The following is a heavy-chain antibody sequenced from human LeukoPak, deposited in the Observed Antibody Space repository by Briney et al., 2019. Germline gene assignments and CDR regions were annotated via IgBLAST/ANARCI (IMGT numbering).Heavy chain of an antibody. D-gene: IGHD3-10*01. J-gene: IGHJ5*02. Sequence: GGSLRLSCAASGFTVSSDYMSWVRQAPGKGLEWVSVIYSGGSTYYADSVKGRVTISRDNSKNTLYLQMNSLRAEDTAVYYCARVRRVPRTNWFDPWGQGTLVTVSS. CDR2: IYSGGST. CDR1: GFTVSSDY. CDR3: ARVRRVPRTNWFDP. V-gene: IGHV3-53*01.